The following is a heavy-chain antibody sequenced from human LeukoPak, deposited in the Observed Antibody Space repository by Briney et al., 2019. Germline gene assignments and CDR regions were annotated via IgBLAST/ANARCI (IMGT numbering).Heavy chain of an antibody. D-gene: IGHD6-19*01. J-gene: IGHJ4*02. CDR3: AKDGLCPNVCPTKIAVAGYFDH. CDR1: GFTFSIFT. Sequence: GGSLRLSCAASGFTFSIFTMSWVRQASGKRLEWISTINSNGDSTYYADSVKGRFTISRDNSKNTVFLQMNSLRAEDTAVYYCAKDGLCPNVCPTKIAVAGYFDHWGQGILVTVSS. CDR2: INSNGDST. V-gene: IGHV3-23*01.